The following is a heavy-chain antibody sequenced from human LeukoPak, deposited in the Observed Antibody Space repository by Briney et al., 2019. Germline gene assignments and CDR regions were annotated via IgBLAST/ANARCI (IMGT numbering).Heavy chain of an antibody. D-gene: IGHD7-27*01. J-gene: IGHJ5*02. Sequence: SQTLSLTCAISGDSVSSNSAAWNWIRQSPSRGLEWLGRTYYRSKWYNDYAVSVKSRITINPDTSKNQFSLKLSSVTAADTAVYYCARDWSTGDFGVNWFDPWGQGTLVTVSS. V-gene: IGHV6-1*01. CDR3: ARDWSTGDFGVNWFDP. CDR1: GDSVSSNSAA. CDR2: TYYRSKWYN.